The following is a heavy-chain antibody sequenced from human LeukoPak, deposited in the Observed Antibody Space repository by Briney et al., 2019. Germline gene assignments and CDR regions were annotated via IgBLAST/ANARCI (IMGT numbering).Heavy chain of an antibody. V-gene: IGHV4-59*01. J-gene: IGHJ5*02. CDR1: GGSISSYY. D-gene: IGHD3-22*01. Sequence: SETLSLTCTVSGGSISSYYWSWLRQPPGKGLEWIGYIYYSGSTNYNPSLKSRVTISVDTSKNQFSLKLSSVTAADTAVYYCAREIHYYRRWFDPWGQGTLVTVSS. CDR2: IYYSGST. CDR3: AREIHYYRRWFDP.